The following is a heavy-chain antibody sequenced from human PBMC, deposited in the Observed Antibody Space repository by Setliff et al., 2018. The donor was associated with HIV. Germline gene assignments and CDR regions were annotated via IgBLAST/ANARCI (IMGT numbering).Heavy chain of an antibody. CDR3: ARGIQHVVVVTAVRYFDS. CDR2: IYYSGST. V-gene: IGHV4-59*01. D-gene: IGHD2-21*02. Sequence: SETLSLTCTVSGGSISSYYWSWIRQPPGKGLEWIRYIYYSGSTNYNPSLKSRVTISVDTSKNQFSLKLSSVTAADTAVYYCARGIQHVVVVTAVRYFDSWGQGTLVTVSS. CDR1: GGSISSYY. J-gene: IGHJ4*02.